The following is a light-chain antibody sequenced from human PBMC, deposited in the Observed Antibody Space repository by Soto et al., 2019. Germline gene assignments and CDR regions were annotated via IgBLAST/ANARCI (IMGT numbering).Light chain of an antibody. J-gene: IGKJ1*01. CDR1: QSVSSH. CDR2: DAS. CDR3: QQYGSSGT. V-gene: IGKV3-20*01. Sequence: EIVLTQSPATLSLSPGEGATVSCRASQSVSSHLAWYQQKRGQAPRLLIYDASNRATGIPDRFSGSGSGTDFTLTISRLEPEDFAVYYCQQYGSSGTFGQGTKVDIK.